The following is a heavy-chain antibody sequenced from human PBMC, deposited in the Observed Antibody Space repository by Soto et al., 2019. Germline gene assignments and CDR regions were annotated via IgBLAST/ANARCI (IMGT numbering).Heavy chain of an antibody. J-gene: IGHJ6*02. Sequence: PSETLSLTCTVSGGSISSSSSYWGWIRQPPGKGLEWIGNIYYSGSTYNNPSLKSRVTISVDTSKNQFSLRLSSVTAADTAVYYCARLNGYCVSTXCHGYYGMDVWGQGTTVTVSS. CDR1: GGSISSSSSY. D-gene: IGHD2-2*03. V-gene: IGHV4-39*01. CDR2: IYYSGST. CDR3: ARLNGYCVSTXCHGYYGMDV.